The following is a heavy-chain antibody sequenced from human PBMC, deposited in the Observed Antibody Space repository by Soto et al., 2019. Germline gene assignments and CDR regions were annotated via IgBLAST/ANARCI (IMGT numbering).Heavy chain of an antibody. CDR1: GFTFSTYA. V-gene: IGHV3-23*01. Sequence: GGSLRLSCAASGFTFSTYAMSWVRQVPGKGLQWLSAISGDGVTWYIDSVKGRFTISRDNSRNTVSLQMTSLRAEDTALYYCARDRSYPRDTFDIWGQGXMVTV. J-gene: IGHJ3*02. D-gene: IGHD5-18*01. CDR2: ISGDGVT. CDR3: ARDRSYPRDTFDI.